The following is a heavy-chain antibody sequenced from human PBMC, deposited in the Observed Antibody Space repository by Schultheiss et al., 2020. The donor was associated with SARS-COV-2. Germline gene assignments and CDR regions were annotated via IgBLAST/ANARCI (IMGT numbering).Heavy chain of an antibody. CDR1: GFTFSNYA. CDR3: ARDRRSSSWYGAYYYYYGMDV. CDR2: ISYDGSNK. J-gene: IGHJ6*02. D-gene: IGHD6-13*01. Sequence: GGSLRLSCAASGFTFSNYAMHWVRQAPGKGLEWVAVISYDGSNKYYADSVKGRFTISRDNSKNTLYLQMNSLRAEDTAVYYCARDRRSSSWYGAYYYYYGMDVWGQGTTVTVSS. V-gene: IGHV3-30*01.